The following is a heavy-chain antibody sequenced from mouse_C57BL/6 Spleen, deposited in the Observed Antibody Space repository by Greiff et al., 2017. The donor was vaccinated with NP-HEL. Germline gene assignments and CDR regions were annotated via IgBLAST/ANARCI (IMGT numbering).Heavy chain of an antibody. V-gene: IGHV1-69*01. CDR2: IDPSDSYT. CDR1: GYTFTSYW. J-gene: IGHJ2*01. D-gene: IGHD1-1*01. Sequence: QVQLQQPGAELVMPGASVKLSCKASGYTFTSYWMPWVKQRPGQGLEWIGEIDPSDSYTNYNQKFKGKSTLTVDKSSSTAYMQLSSLTSEDSAVYYCARKEDGSSQFDYWGQGTTLTVSS. CDR3: ARKEDGSSQFDY.